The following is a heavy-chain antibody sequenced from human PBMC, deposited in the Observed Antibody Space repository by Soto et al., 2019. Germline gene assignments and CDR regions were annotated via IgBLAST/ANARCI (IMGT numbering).Heavy chain of an antibody. CDR2: IYYSGST. Sequence: SETLSLTCTVSGGSISSRSHYWGWIRQPPGKGLEWIGSIYYSGSTYYNPSLKSRVTVSVDTSKNQFSLKLSSVTATDTAMYHCARIGGGPVKWFDPWGQGTLVTVS. D-gene: IGHD3-10*01. CDR1: GGSISSRSHY. J-gene: IGHJ5*02. V-gene: IGHV4-39*01. CDR3: ARIGGGPVKWFDP.